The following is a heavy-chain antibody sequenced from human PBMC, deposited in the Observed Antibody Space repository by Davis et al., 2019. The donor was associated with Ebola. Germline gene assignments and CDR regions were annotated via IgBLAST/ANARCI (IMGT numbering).Heavy chain of an antibody. Sequence: GGSLRLSCAASGFTFSSYAMSWVRQAPGKGLEWVSAISGSGGSTYYADSVKGRFTISRDNSKSTLYLQMNSLSAEDTAVYYCAKDHPAYYDFWSGYYDYWGQGTLVTVSS. CDR3: AKDHPAYYDFWSGYYDY. D-gene: IGHD3-3*01. J-gene: IGHJ4*02. CDR1: GFTFSSYA. CDR2: ISGSGGST. V-gene: IGHV3-23*01.